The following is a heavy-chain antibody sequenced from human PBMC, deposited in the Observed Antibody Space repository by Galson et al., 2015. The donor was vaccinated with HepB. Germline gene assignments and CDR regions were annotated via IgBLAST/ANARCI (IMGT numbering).Heavy chain of an antibody. CDR3: AKVSVYRFLYYFDN. Sequence: SLRLSCAASGFTFNNFAMTWVRQAPGKGLEWVSSIIGGGGATYYADSVKGRFTISRDNSRNTLYLHMNSLRAEDTAVYYWAKVSVYRFLYYFDNWGQGTLVTVSS. D-gene: IGHD5-12*01. J-gene: IGHJ4*02. V-gene: IGHV3-23*01. CDR2: IIGGGGAT. CDR1: GFTFNNFA.